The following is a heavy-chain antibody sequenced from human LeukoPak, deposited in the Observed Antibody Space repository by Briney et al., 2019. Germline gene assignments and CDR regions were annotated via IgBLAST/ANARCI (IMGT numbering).Heavy chain of an antibody. J-gene: IGHJ4*02. D-gene: IGHD2-8*02. CDR3: AKGGGVIGRSYYFDY. V-gene: IGHV3-30*18. CDR2: ISNDGNNK. Sequence: GGSLRLSCAASGFTFSTYGMHWVRQAPGKGLEWVAAISNDGNNKFYADSVKGRFTISRDNPKNTMNLQMNSLRAEDTAVYYCAKGGGVIGRSYYFDYWGQGTLVTVSS. CDR1: GFTFSTYG.